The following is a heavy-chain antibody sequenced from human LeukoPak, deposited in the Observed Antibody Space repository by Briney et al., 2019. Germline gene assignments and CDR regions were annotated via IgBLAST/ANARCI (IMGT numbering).Heavy chain of an antibody. Sequence: GGSLRLSCAASGFTFNDCYMTWIRQAPGKGLEWVSHISGGGDAIYYADSVKGRFTISRDNAMNSLYLEMNTLRAEDTAVYYCARDRHDYVWGSYSDHWGQGTLVTVSS. J-gene: IGHJ4*02. CDR3: ARDRHDYVWGSYSDH. CDR1: GFTFNDCY. V-gene: IGHV3-11*04. CDR2: ISGGGDAI. D-gene: IGHD3-16*01.